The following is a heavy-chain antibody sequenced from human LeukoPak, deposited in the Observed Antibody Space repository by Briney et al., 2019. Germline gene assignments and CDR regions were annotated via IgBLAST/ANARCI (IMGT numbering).Heavy chain of an antibody. D-gene: IGHD3-3*01. V-gene: IGHV4-4*07. J-gene: IGHJ6*04. CDR2: IYTSGST. Sequence: SETLSLTCTVSGGSISSYYWSWIRQPAGKGLEWIGRIYTSGSTNYNPSLKSRVTMSVDTSKNQFSLKLSSVTAADTAVYYCARDNFWSGPGVQGRDVWGKGTTVTVSS. CDR3: ARDNFWSGPGVQGRDV. CDR1: GGSISSYY.